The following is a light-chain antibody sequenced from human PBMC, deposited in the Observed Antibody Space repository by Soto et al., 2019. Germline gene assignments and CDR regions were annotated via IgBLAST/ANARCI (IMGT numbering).Light chain of an antibody. CDR1: QSVNSY. CDR2: DSS. V-gene: IGKV3-11*01. Sequence: EIVLTQSPATLSLSPGERTTLSFRASQSVNSYLAWYQQKPGQAPRLLLYDSSNRATGIPARFSGSGSGTDFTLTISSLEPEDFAVYYCQQRSNWPPLTFGGGTKVEIK. J-gene: IGKJ4*01. CDR3: QQRSNWPPLT.